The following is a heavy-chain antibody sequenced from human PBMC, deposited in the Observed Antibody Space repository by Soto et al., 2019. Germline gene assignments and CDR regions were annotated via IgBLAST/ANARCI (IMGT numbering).Heavy chain of an antibody. V-gene: IGHV3-30*03. Sequence: QVQLVESGGGVVQPGRSLRLSCAASGFTFSSYGMHWVRQAPGKGLEWVAVISYDGSNKYYADSVKGRFTISRDNSKNTLYLQMNSLRADDTAVYYCARVYCSSTTCRYYYYYGMDVWGQGTTVTVSS. D-gene: IGHD2-2*01. CDR1: GFTFSSYG. CDR2: ISYDGSNK. J-gene: IGHJ6*02. CDR3: ARVYCSSTTCRYYYYYGMDV.